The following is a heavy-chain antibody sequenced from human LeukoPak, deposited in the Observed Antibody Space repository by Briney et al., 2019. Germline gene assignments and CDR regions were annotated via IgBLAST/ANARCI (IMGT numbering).Heavy chain of an antibody. CDR2: INTDGSST. CDR3: ARRTAAGKYYFDS. D-gene: IGHD6-13*01. J-gene: IGHJ4*02. CDR1: GFTFSSYW. Sequence: GGSLRLSCAASGFTFSSYWMHWVRQAPGKGLVWVSVINTDGSSTNYADSVKGRFTISRDNAKNTLYLQMNSLRAVDTAVYYCARRTAAGKYYFDSWGQGTLVTVSS. V-gene: IGHV3-74*01.